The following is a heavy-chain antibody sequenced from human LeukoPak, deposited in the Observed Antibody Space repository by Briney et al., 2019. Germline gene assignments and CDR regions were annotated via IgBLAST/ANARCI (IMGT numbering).Heavy chain of an antibody. V-gene: IGHV3-30*04. J-gene: IGHJ5*01. CDR2: IPPDGRNA. D-gene: IGHD3-3*01. Sequence: GGSLRLSCAASGFTFTRNCMHWVRQAPGKGLEWVAAIPPDGRNAYYADSVKGRFTISRDNSENTQQLQMNSLRIEDSAVYYCGTGSAYHYDSRGQGTLVTVSS. CDR3: GTGSAYHYDS. CDR1: GFTFTRNC.